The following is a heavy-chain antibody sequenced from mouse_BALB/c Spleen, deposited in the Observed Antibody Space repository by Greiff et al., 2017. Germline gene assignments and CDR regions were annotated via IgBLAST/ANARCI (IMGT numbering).Heavy chain of an antibody. V-gene: IGHV1S56*01. D-gene: IGHD1-2*01. CDR2: IYPGNVNT. Sequence: VQLQQSGPELVKPGASVRISCKASGHTFTSYYIHWVKQRPGQGLEWIGWIYPGNVNTKYNEKFKGKATLTADKSSSTAYMQLSSLTSEDSAVYFCARDYGYEDYAMDYWGQGTSVTVSS. J-gene: IGHJ4*01. CDR3: ARDYGYEDYAMDY. CDR1: GHTFTSYY.